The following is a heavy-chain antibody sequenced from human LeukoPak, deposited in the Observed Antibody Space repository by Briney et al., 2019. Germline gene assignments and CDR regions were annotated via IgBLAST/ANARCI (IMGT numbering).Heavy chain of an antibody. V-gene: IGHV4-59*08. Sequence: SETLSLTCTVSGGSISSQYWSWIRQPPGRGLEWIAYIYYTGITNYNPSLKSRVTVSVDMSKNQFSLKVRSVTAADTAVYCCARSYGLGWGRGTLVTVSS. D-gene: IGHD4-17*01. CDR1: GGSISSQY. CDR3: ARSYGLG. CDR2: IYYTGIT. J-gene: IGHJ2*01.